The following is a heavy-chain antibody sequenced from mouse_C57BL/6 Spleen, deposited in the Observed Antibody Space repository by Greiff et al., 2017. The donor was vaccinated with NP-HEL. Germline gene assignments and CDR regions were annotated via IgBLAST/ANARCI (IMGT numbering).Heavy chain of an antibody. V-gene: IGHV1-26*01. CDR2: INPNNGGT. Sequence: EVQLQQSGPELVKPGASVKISCKASGYTFTDYYMNWVKQSHGKSLEWIGDINPNNGGTSYNQKFKGKATLTVDKSSSTAYMQLSSLTSEDSAVYYCARSEGYYGYEKFAYWGQGTLVTVSA. D-gene: IGHD2-2*01. J-gene: IGHJ3*01. CDR1: GYTFTDYY. CDR3: ARSEGYYGYEKFAY.